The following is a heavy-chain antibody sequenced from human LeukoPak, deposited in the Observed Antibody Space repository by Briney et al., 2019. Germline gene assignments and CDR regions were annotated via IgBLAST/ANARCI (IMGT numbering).Heavy chain of an antibody. D-gene: IGHD3-16*01. Sequence: ASVKVSCKASGYTFTVYYMHWVRLAPGQGLGWVGWINPNSGGTNYAQKFQGRVTMTRDTSISTAYMELSRLRSDDTAVHYCALNMGEFLHWYFDYWGQGTLVTVSS. CDR3: ALNMGEFLHWYFDY. V-gene: IGHV1-2*02. CDR1: GYTFTVYY. J-gene: IGHJ4*02. CDR2: INPNSGGT.